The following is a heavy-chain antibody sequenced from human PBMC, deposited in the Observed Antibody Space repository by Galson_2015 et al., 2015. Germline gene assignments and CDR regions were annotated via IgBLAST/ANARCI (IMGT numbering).Heavy chain of an antibody. V-gene: IGHV4-39*07. Sequence: SETLSLTCTVSGGSISSSSYYWGWIRQPPGKGLEWIGSIYYSGSTYYNPSLKSRVTISVDTSKNQFSLKLSSVTAADTAVYYCARVRGCSGGSCLYYYYYGMDVWGQGTTVTVSS. CDR1: GGSISSSSYY. D-gene: IGHD2-15*01. CDR2: IYYSGST. CDR3: ARVRGCSGGSCLYYYYYGMDV. J-gene: IGHJ6*02.